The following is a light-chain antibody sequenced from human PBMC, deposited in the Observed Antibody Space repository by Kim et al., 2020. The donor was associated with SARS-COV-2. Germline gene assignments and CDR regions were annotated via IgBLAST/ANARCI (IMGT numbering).Light chain of an antibody. V-gene: IGKV3-15*01. J-gene: IGKJ2*01. CDR2: GAS. CDR1: QSVSSN. Sequence: PGERATPSCRASQSVSSNLAWYQQKPGQAPRLLIYGASTRATGIPARFSGSGSGTEFTLTISSLQSEDFAVYYCQQYNNWPPYMYTFGQGTKLEI. CDR3: QQYNNWPPYMYT.